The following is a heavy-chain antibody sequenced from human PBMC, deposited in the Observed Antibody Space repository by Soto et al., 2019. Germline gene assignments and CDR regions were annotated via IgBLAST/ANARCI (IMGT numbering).Heavy chain of an antibody. V-gene: IGHV3-33*01. Sequence: GGSLRLSCAASGFSFSNYAMHWVRQAPGKGLGWVAVIWYDGSNKYYADSVKGRFTISKDNSQTTVYLQMNSLRAEDSAVYYCTRDPYGGSRYYFDSWGQGTLVTVSS. CDR2: IWYDGSNK. J-gene: IGHJ4*02. CDR3: TRDPYGGSRYYFDS. CDR1: GFSFSNYA. D-gene: IGHD1-26*01.